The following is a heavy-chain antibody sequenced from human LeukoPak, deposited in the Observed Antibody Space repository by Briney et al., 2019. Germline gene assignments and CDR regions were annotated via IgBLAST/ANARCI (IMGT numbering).Heavy chain of an antibody. Sequence: PGGSLRLSCAASGFTFSSYEMNWVRQAPGKGLEWVSYISSSGSTICYADSVKGRFTISRDNAKNSLYLQTNSLRAEDTAVYYCARDPEYYDILTGFNYYYYYGMDVWGKGTTVTVSS. D-gene: IGHD3-9*01. CDR1: GFTFSSYE. CDR3: ARDPEYYDILTGFNYYYYYGMDV. CDR2: ISSSGSTI. V-gene: IGHV3-48*03. J-gene: IGHJ6*04.